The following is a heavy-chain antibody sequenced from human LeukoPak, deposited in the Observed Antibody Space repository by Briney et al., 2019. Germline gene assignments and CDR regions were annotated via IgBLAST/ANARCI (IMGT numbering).Heavy chain of an antibody. CDR3: TRAKPGEHSYYDMDV. D-gene: IGHD2-21*01. CDR2: ISSRSTHI. Sequence: GGSLRLSCAASGFAFSTHTMNWVRQAPGKELEWVSSISSRSTHIYYADSVKGRFIISRDNAKNSLYLQMNSLRAEDMALYYCTRAKPGEHSYYDMDVWGKGTTVTVSS. CDR1: GFAFSTHT. V-gene: IGHV3-21*01. J-gene: IGHJ6*04.